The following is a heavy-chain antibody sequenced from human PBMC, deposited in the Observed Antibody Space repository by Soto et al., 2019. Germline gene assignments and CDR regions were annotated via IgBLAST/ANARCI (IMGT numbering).Heavy chain of an antibody. CDR2: IWYDGSNK. J-gene: IGHJ6*02. D-gene: IGHD3-3*01. V-gene: IGHV3-33*01. CDR3: ARDLKNYDFWSGYYGHSSDGMDV. Sequence: PGGSLRLSCAASGFTFSSYGMHWVRQAPGKGLEWVAVIWYDGSNKYYADSVKGRFTISRDNSKNTLYLQMNSLRAEDTAVYYCARDLKNYDFWSGYYGHSSDGMDVWGQGTTVTVSS. CDR1: GFTFSSYG.